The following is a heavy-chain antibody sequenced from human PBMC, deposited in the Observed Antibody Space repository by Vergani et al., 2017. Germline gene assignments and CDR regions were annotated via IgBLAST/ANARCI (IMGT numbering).Heavy chain of an antibody. V-gene: IGHV1-69*01. D-gene: IGHD2-2*02. Sequence: QVQLVQSGAEVKKPGSSVKVSCKASGGTFSSYAISWVRQAPGQGLEWMGGIIPIFGTAHYAQKFQGRVTITADESTSTAYMELSSLRSEDTAVYYCARAXIVVVPAAIPSYNWFDPWGQGTLVTVSS. CDR2: IIPIFGTA. CDR1: GGTFSSYA. J-gene: IGHJ5*02. CDR3: ARAXIVVVPAAIPSYNWFDP.